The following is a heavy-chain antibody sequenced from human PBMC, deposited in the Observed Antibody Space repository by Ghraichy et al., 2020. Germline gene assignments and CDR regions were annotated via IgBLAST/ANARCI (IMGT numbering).Heavy chain of an antibody. CDR3: ARDLYYYDSSTLQDV. D-gene: IGHD3-22*01. V-gene: IGHV3-66*01. CDR2: IYSGGST. J-gene: IGHJ6*04. CDR1: GFTVSSNY. Sequence: GESLNISCAASGFTVSSNYMSWVRQAPGKGLEWVSVIYSGGSTYYADSVKGRFTISRDNSKNTLYLQMNSLRVEDTAVYYCARDLYYYDSSTLQDVWGKGTTVTVSS.